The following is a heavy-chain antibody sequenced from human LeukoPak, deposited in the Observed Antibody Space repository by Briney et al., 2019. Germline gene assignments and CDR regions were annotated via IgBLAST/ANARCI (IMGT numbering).Heavy chain of an antibody. CDR2: IYSGSST. Sequence: GGSLRLSCAASGFTVSSNYMSWVRQAPGKGLEWVSVIYSGSSTYYADSVKGRFTISRGNSKNTLYLQMNSLRAEDTAVYYCASGGPHNWFDPWGQGTLVTVSS. CDR3: ASGGPHNWFDP. V-gene: IGHV3-53*01. D-gene: IGHD4-23*01. J-gene: IGHJ5*02. CDR1: GFTVSSNY.